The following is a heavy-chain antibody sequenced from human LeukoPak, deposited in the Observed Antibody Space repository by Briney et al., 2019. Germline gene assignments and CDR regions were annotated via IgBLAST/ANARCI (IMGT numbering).Heavy chain of an antibody. CDR3: AKALYSRWSLHY. V-gene: IGHV3-23*01. J-gene: IGHJ4*02. CDR1: EFTLSNYA. D-gene: IGHD6-13*01. CDR2: ISGGGDST. Sequence: GGSLRLPCVASEFTLSNYAMTWVRQAPGKGLEWVSTISGGGDSTYFAESVKGRFTISRDNSKNTLYLQMNGLRAEDTALYYCAKALYSRWSLHYWGQGTLVTVSS.